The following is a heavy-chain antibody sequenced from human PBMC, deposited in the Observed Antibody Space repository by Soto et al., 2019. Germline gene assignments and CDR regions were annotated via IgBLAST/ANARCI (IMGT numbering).Heavy chain of an antibody. CDR1: GFTFSTYA. V-gene: IGHV3-23*01. CDR3: AKQAGPDALYYVDC. D-gene: IGHD3-16*02. J-gene: IGHJ4*02. Sequence: EVHLLESGGGLVQPGGSLRLSCAASGFTFSTYAMSWVRQAPGKGLEWVSLVSGSAGGTYYADSVKGRFTISRDNSKNTLHLQMNSLRAEDMGVYYCAKQAGPDALYYVDCWGQGTLVTVSS. CDR2: VSGSAGGT.